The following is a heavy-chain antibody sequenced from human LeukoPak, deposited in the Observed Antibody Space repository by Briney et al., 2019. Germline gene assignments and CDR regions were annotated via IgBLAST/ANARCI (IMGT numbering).Heavy chain of an antibody. Sequence: GGSLRLSCAVSGFTVSSNYMSWVRQAPGKGLEWVSVVYSGDNIYYADSVKGRFTISRDNSKNALYLQMNRLRADDTAVYYCARNDFWSGSDYWGQGTLVTVSS. J-gene: IGHJ4*02. V-gene: IGHV3-53*01. CDR2: VYSGDNI. D-gene: IGHD3-3*01. CDR1: GFTVSSNY. CDR3: ARNDFWSGSDY.